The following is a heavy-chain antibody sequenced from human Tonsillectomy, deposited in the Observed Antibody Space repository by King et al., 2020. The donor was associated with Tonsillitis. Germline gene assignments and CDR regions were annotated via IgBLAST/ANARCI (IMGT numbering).Heavy chain of an antibody. CDR3: ARYSYTPPPL. Sequence: VQLVESGAEVKKPGASVKVSCKASGYTFIGYYIHWVRQAPGQGLEWMGWMNPNTGDTNYAQKFQGRVTMTRDTSISTAYMELSNLRSDETAVYYCARYSYTPPPLWGQGTLVTVSS. CDR2: MNPNTGDT. D-gene: IGHD1-1*01. CDR1: GYTFIGYY. J-gene: IGHJ4*02. V-gene: IGHV1-2*02.